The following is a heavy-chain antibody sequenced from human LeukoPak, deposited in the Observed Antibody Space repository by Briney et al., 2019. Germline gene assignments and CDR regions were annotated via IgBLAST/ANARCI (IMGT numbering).Heavy chain of an antibody. V-gene: IGHV3-48*02. CDR1: GFTFSAYS. D-gene: IGHD3-10*01. CDR2: TSGSSGMI. CDR3: ARYFGDPQGMDV. Sequence: GGSLRLSCAASGFTFSAYSMNWVRQAPGKGLEWVAYTSGSSGMIYYADSVRGRFTISRDNAKNSLCLQMNSLRDEDTAVYYCARYFGDPQGMDVWGQGTTVTVTS. J-gene: IGHJ6*02.